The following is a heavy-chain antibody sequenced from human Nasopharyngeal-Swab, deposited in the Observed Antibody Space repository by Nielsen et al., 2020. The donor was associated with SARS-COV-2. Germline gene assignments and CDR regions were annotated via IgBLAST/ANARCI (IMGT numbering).Heavy chain of an antibody. V-gene: IGHV3-13*01. J-gene: IGHJ4*02. CDR1: GFTFSNYD. Sequence: GRSLRLSCAASGFTFSNYDMHWVRHDTGKGLEWLAGINPAGVTYSPDSVKGRFTISRENAKNSLYLQMNSLKAEDTAVYFCARGTSTSPGVDYWGQGILVTVSS. CDR2: INPAGVT. D-gene: IGHD7-27*01. CDR3: ARGTSTSPGVDY.